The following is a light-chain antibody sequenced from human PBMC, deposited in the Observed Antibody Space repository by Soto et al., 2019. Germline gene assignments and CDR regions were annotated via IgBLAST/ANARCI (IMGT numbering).Light chain of an antibody. J-gene: IGKJ1*01. Sequence: DIQITQSPSSLSASVGDRVTITCRASQTIGNYLNWYQQKPGKAPELLIYAASILQSGVPSRFSGSGSGTDFTLNISSLQPEDFATYYCQQSYATPRTFGQGTKVDIK. CDR3: QQSYATPRT. CDR2: AAS. CDR1: QTIGNY. V-gene: IGKV1-39*01.